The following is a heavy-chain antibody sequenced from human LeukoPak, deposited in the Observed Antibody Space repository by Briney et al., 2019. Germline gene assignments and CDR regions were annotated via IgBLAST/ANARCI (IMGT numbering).Heavy chain of an antibody. CDR1: GFTFSNYW. CDR3: AKDGGLWVSAHWGDS. D-gene: IGHD7-27*01. J-gene: IGHJ4*02. CDR2: INSDGSST. V-gene: IGHV3-74*01. Sequence: GGSLRLSCAASGFTFSNYWMHWFRQAPGKGLVWVSRINSDGSSTSYADSVKGRFIISRDNAKNTLYLQMNSLRAEDTAVYYCAKDGGLWVSAHWGDSWGRGTLVTVSS.